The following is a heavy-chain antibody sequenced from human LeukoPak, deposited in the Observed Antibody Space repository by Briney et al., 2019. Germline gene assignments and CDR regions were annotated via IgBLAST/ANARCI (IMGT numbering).Heavy chain of an antibody. CDR2: IYTSGST. V-gene: IGHV4-61*02. Sequence: PSQTLSLTCTVSGGSISSGNYYWSWIRQPAGKGLEWIGRIYTSGSTNYNPSLKGRVTISVDTSKNQFSLKLSSVTAADTAVYYCARQLQVCSGGSCYSGKGIDYWGQGTLVTVSS. CDR3: ARQLQVCSGGSCYSGKGIDY. D-gene: IGHD2-15*01. J-gene: IGHJ4*02. CDR1: GGSISSGNYY.